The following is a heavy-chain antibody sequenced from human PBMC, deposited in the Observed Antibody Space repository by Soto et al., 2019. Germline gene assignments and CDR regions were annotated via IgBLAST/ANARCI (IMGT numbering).Heavy chain of an antibody. V-gene: IGHV4-39*01. CDR1: GASISSNSYY. J-gene: IGHJ4*02. Sequence: QLQLQESGPGLVKPSETLSLTCSVSGASISSNSYYWVWIRQPPGKGRESIGSIHNSGRTYSNPSLKRRVTICLDTSKNQLSLKVSSVTAADTSVCYWASRRREEDCSIATCYVRYWGQGTLVSVSS. D-gene: IGHD2-2*01. CDR2: IHNSGRT. CDR3: ASRRREEDCSIATCYVRY.